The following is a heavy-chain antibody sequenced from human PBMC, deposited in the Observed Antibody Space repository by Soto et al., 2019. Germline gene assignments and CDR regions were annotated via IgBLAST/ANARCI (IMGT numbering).Heavy chain of an antibody. J-gene: IGHJ2*01. CDR3: ARAQGCSSTSCYGWYFDL. V-gene: IGHV3-11*01. D-gene: IGHD2-2*01. Sequence: GGSLRLSCAASGFTFSDYYMSWIRQAPGKGLEWVSYISSSGSTIYYADSVKGRFTISRDNAKNSLYLQMNSLRAEDTAVYYCARAQGCSSTSCYGWYFDLWGRGTLVTVSS. CDR1: GFTFSDYY. CDR2: ISSSGSTI.